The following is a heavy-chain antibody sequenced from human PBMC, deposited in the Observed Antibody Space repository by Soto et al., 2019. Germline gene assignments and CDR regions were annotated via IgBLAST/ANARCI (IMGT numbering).Heavy chain of an antibody. CDR1: GYSFTSYW. Sequence: SLKISCKGSGYSFTSYWIACVRQMPGKGLEWMGIIYPGDSDTRYSPSFQGQVTISADKSISTAYLQWSSLKAPDTAMYYCARDVSRAFDIWGQGTMVTVSS. CDR3: ARDVSRAFDI. CDR2: IYPGDSDT. V-gene: IGHV5-51*01. J-gene: IGHJ3*02.